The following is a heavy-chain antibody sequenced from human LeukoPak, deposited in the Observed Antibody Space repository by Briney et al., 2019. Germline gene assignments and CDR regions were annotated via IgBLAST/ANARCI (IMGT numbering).Heavy chain of an antibody. Sequence: SETLSLTCTVSGGSISSSSYYWGWIRQPPGKGLEWIGSIYYSGSTYYNPSLKSRVTISVDTSKNQFSLELSSVTAADTAVYYCARVVPAATHFDYWGQGTLVTVSS. J-gene: IGHJ4*02. CDR3: ARVVPAATHFDY. D-gene: IGHD2-2*01. V-gene: IGHV4-39*01. CDR1: GGSISSSSYY. CDR2: IYYSGST.